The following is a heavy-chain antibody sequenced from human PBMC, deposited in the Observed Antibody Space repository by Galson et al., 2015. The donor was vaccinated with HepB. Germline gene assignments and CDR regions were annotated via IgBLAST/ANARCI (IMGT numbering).Heavy chain of an antibody. Sequence: SLRLSCAASGFTFSNYAMHWVRQSPGKGLEWVAVISSDGSNRYYADSVKGRYTISRDNSKNTLYLQMNSLRTEDAAVYYCATLPRGGQYYYYGLDVWGQGTTVTVSS. V-gene: IGHV3-30*04. CDR2: ISSDGSNR. D-gene: IGHD2-15*01. J-gene: IGHJ6*02. CDR3: ATLPRGGQYYYYGLDV. CDR1: GFTFSNYA.